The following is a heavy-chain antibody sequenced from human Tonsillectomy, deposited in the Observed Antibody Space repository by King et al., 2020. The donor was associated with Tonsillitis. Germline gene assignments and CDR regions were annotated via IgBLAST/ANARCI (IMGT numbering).Heavy chain of an antibody. Sequence: QLVQSGGGLVQPGGSLRLSCAASGFTFSSYAMSWVRQAPGKGLEWVSAISGSGGSTFYAESVKGRFTISRDNSKKTLYLQMNSLRVEDTAVYYCAVTGVPNYYYYYGMDVWGQGTTATVSS. CDR1: GFTFSSYA. D-gene: IGHD3-9*01. CDR3: AVTGVPNYYYYYGMDV. J-gene: IGHJ6*02. V-gene: IGHV3-23*04. CDR2: ISGSGGST.